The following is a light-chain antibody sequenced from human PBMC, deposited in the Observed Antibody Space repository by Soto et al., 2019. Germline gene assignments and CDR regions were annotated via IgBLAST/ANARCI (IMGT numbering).Light chain of an antibody. CDR2: AAS. CDR3: QQASTFPRT. Sequence: DIQMTQSPSSVSASVGDRVTITCRASQDISTWLAWYQQKPGEAPKLLIYAASSLQSGVPSRFSGSGSGTDFTLTISSLQPEDFATYYCQQASTFPRTFGHGTKVDI. V-gene: IGKV1-12*01. CDR1: QDISTW. J-gene: IGKJ1*01.